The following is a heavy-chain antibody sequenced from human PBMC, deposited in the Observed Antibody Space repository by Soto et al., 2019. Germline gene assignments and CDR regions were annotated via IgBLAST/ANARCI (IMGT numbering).Heavy chain of an antibody. J-gene: IGHJ4*02. CDR1: GFTFSSYG. CDR2: IWYDGSNK. D-gene: IGHD5-12*01. V-gene: IGHV3-33*01. CDR3: ARVGYSGYGGPGSIDY. Sequence: PGGSLRLSCAASGFTFSSYGMHWVRQAPGKGLEWVAVIWYDGSNKYYADSVKGRFTISRDNSKNTLYLQMNSLRAEDTAVYYSARVGYSGYGGPGSIDYWGQGTLVTVSS.